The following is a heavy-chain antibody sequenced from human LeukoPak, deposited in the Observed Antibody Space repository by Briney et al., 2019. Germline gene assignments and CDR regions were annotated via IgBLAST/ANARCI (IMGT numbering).Heavy chain of an antibody. Sequence: GGALRLSCAASGFTFSDYYMSWIRQAAGRGLEWVAYISSSGSTIYYADSVKGRFTISRDNAKHSLYLQMNSLRAEDTAVYYCARDSTYYDHTYWGQGTLVTVSS. CDR1: GFTFSDYY. CDR2: ISSSGSTI. D-gene: IGHD3-22*01. CDR3: ARDSTYYDHTY. V-gene: IGHV3-11*01. J-gene: IGHJ4*02.